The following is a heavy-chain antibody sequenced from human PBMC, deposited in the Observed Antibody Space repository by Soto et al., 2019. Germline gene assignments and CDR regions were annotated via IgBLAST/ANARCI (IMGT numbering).Heavy chain of an antibody. Sequence: ASVKVSCKASGYTFTSYGISWVRQAPGQGLEWMGWISSYNGNTNYAQKVQGRVTLTTDSSTSTTYMELRSLRSDDTAVYYCARGPRYCSTTTCFSGVTWFDPWGQGTLVTVSS. D-gene: IGHD2-2*01. CDR1: GYTFTSYG. V-gene: IGHV1-18*04. CDR2: ISSYNGNT. CDR3: ARGPRYCSTTTCFSGVTWFDP. J-gene: IGHJ5*02.